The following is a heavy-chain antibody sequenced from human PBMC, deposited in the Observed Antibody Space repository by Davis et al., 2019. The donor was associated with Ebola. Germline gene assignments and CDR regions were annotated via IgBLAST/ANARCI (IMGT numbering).Heavy chain of an antibody. CDR1: RYTFTSYG. V-gene: IGHV1-18*01. J-gene: IGHJ4*02. Sequence: ASSVQVSCQASRYTFTSYGISWVRQAPGQGLEWMGWISAYNGNTNYAQKLQGRVTMTTDTSTSTAYMELRSLRSDDTAVYYCARDFVVAATAVGGYWGQGTLVTVSS. CDR3: ARDFVVAATAVGGY. CDR2: ISAYNGNT. D-gene: IGHD2-15*01.